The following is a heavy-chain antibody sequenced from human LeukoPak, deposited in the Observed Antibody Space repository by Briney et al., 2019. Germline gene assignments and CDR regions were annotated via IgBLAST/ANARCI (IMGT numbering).Heavy chain of an antibody. CDR3: AKAKGSYYYDSSGFDY. D-gene: IGHD3-22*01. Sequence: GGSLRLSCAASGFTLSSYGMHWVRQAPGKGLEWVAVISYDGSNKYYADSVKGRFTISRDNSKNTLYLQMNSLRAEDTAVYYCAKAKGSYYYDSSGFDYWGQGTLVTVSS. J-gene: IGHJ4*02. CDR1: GFTLSSYG. CDR2: ISYDGSNK. V-gene: IGHV3-30*18.